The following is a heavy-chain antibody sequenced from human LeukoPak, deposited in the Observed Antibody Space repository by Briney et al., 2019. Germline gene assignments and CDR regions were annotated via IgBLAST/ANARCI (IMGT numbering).Heavy chain of an antibody. CDR1: GFTFSSYA. CDR2: ISGRGSNT. J-gene: IGHJ2*01. D-gene: IGHD5-12*01. V-gene: IGHV3-23*01. CDR3: AKDVRSGWLQAFDL. Sequence: GGSLRLSCAASGFTFSSYAMTWVRQAPGKGLEWVSTISGRGSNTYYADSVKGRFTISRDNSKNTLYLEMNSLRAEDTALYYCAKDVRSGWLQAFDLWGRGTLVTVSS.